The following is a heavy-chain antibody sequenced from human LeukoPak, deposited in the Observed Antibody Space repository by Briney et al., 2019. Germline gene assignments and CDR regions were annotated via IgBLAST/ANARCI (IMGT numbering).Heavy chain of an antibody. J-gene: IGHJ4*02. D-gene: IGHD6-19*01. Sequence: PGRSLRLSCAASGFTFSSYAMHWVRQAPGKGPEWVAFIRSDSSNQYYADSVKGRFTISRDNSKNTLFLEMNSLRAEDTAVYYCAKVPLSSSGWDREYYFDYWGQGTLVTVSS. CDR1: GFTFSSYA. CDR3: AKVPLSSSGWDREYYFDY. CDR2: IRSDSSNQ. V-gene: IGHV3-30*02.